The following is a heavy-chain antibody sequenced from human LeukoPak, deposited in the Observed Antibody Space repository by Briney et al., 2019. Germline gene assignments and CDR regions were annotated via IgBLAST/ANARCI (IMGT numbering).Heavy chain of an antibody. J-gene: IGHJ4*02. CDR3: ARPDYVGLIGY. V-gene: IGHV4-39*01. CDR2: IYYSGST. Sequence: SSETLSLTCTVSGGSISSSSYYWGWIRQPPGKGLEWIGSIYYSGSTYYNPSLKSRVTISVDTSKNQFSLKLSSVTAADTAVYYCARPDYVGLIGYWGQRILVTVSS. D-gene: IGHD4-23*01. CDR1: GGSISSSSYY.